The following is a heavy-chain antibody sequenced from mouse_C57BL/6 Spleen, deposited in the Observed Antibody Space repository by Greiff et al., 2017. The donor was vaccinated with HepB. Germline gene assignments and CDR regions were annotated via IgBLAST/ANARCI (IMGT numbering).Heavy chain of an antibody. V-gene: IGHV1-26*01. J-gene: IGHJ3*01. D-gene: IGHD1-1*01. CDR1: GYTFTDYY. CDR2: INPNNGGT. CDR3: ARSTYYYGSRFAY. Sequence: EVQLQQSGPELVKPGASVKISCKASGYTFTDYYMNWVKQSHGKSLEWIGDINPNNGGTSYNQKFKGKATLTVDKSSSTAYMELRSLTSEDSAVYYCARSTYYYGSRFAYWGQGTLVTVSA.